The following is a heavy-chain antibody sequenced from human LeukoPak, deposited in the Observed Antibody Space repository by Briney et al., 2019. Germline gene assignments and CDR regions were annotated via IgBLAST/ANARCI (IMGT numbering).Heavy chain of an antibody. CDR1: GFTFSSYE. J-gene: IGHJ4*02. Sequence: PGGSLRLSCAASGFTFSSYEMNWVRQAPGKGLEWVSYISSSGTTMYHADSVKGRFTISRDNAKNSLYLQMNSLRAEDTAVYYCARDRASLYYWGQGTLVTVSS. CDR2: ISSSGTTM. V-gene: IGHV3-48*03. CDR3: ARDRASLYY.